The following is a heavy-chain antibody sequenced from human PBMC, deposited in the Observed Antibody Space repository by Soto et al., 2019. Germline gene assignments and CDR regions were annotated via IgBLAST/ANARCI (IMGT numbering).Heavy chain of an antibody. CDR2: INPNSGGT. CDR1: GYTFTGYY. Sequence: ASVKVSCKASGYTFTGYYMHWVRQAPGQGLEWMGWINPNSGGTNYAQKFQGWVTMTRDTSISTAYMELSRLRSDDTAVYYCARGGTRGDIAAADIPKIHDGENWFDPWGQGTLVTVSS. D-gene: IGHD6-13*01. CDR3: ARGGTRGDIAAADIPKIHDGENWFDP. J-gene: IGHJ5*02. V-gene: IGHV1-2*04.